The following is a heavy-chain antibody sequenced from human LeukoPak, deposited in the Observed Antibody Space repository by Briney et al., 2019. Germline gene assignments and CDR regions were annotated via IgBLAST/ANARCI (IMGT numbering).Heavy chain of an antibody. Sequence: SGTLSLTCAVSGGSISSSNWWSWVRQPPGKGLEWIGEIYHSGSTNYNPSLKSRVTISVDKSKNQFSLKLSSVTAADTAVYYCARVPPYFRYDYVWGSRRTNWFDPWGQGTLVTVSS. CDR1: GGSISSSNW. CDR2: IYHSGST. J-gene: IGHJ5*02. D-gene: IGHD3-16*01. V-gene: IGHV4-4*02. CDR3: ARVPPYFRYDYVWGSRRTNWFDP.